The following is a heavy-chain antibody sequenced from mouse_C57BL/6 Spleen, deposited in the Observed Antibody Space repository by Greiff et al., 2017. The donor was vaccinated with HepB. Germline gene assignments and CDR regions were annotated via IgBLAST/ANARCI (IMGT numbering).Heavy chain of an antibody. Sequence: EVKVVESGGGLVKPGGSLKLSCAASGFTFSSYAMSWVRQTPEKRLEWVATISDGGSYTYYPDNVKGRLTISRDNAKNNLYMQMSDLKSEDTAMYYCGRDSKGYFDVWGTGTTVTVSS. CDR1: GFTFSSYA. D-gene: IGHD2-5*01. J-gene: IGHJ1*03. V-gene: IGHV5-4*01. CDR3: GRDSKGYFDV. CDR2: ISDGGSYT.